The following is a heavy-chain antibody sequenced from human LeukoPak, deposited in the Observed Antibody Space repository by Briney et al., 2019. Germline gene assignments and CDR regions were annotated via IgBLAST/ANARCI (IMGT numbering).Heavy chain of an antibody. CDR1: GGTFSSYA. CDR2: IIPILGIA. CDR3: ASRSGQIRRGY. J-gene: IGHJ4*02. V-gene: IGHV1-69*04. Sequence: GASVKVSCKASGGTFSSYAISWVRQAPGQGLEWMGSIIPILGIANYAQKFQGRVTITADKSTSTAYMELSSLRSEDTAVYYCASRSGQIRRGYWGQGTLVTVSS. D-gene: IGHD3-3*01.